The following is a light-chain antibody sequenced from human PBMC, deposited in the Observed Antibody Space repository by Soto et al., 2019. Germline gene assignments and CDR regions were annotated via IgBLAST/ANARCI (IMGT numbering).Light chain of an antibody. J-gene: IGKJ2*01. CDR1: QSVSSSY. CDR2: GAS. CDR3: QQYGSSPPRYT. V-gene: IGKV3-20*01. Sequence: EIVLRQSPGTLSLSPGERATLSCRASQSVSSSYLAWYQQKPGQAPRLLIYGASSRATGIPDRFSGSGSGTDFTLTISRLEPEDFAVYYCQQYGSSPPRYTFGQGTKLEIK.